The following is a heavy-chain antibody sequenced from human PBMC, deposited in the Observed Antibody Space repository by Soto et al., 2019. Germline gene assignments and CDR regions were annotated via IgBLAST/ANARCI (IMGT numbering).Heavy chain of an antibody. V-gene: IGHV1-18*01. CDR1: GYTFTSYG. D-gene: IGHD3-22*01. J-gene: IGHJ3*02. CDR2: ISAYNGNT. CDR3: ARNTDYYDSSGYYAFDI. Sequence: ASVKVSCKASGYTFTSYGISWVRQAPGQGLEWMGWISAYNGNTNYAQKLQGRVTMTTDTSTSTAYMELRSLRSDDTAVYYCARNTDYYDSSGYYAFDIWGQGTMVTVSS.